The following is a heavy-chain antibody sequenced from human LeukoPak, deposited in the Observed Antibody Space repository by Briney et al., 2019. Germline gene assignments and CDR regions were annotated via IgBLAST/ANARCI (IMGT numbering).Heavy chain of an antibody. CDR2: ISAYNGNT. D-gene: IGHD3-3*01. Sequence: ASVKVSCKASGYSFSKYGISWVRQAPGQGLEWMGWISAYNGNTNLAQKFQGGVTMTTETSTNTAYMELRSLRSDETAVYFCERALPYDFWSSYPDSWGQGTLVTVSS. CDR1: GYSFSKYG. CDR3: ERALPYDFWSSYPDS. J-gene: IGHJ4*02. V-gene: IGHV1-18*01.